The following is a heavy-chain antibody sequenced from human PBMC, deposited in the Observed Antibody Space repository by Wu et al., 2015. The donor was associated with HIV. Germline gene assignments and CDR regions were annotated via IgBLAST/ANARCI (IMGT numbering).Heavy chain of an antibody. CDR3: ARGFSSTWYDHFDL. D-gene: IGHD6-13*01. CDR1: GGTFSSFS. V-gene: IGHV1-69*13. Sequence: QVQLVQSGTEGKKPGSSVRVSCKASGGTFSSFSINWVRQAPGQGLEWTGGIIPLFGAATYAPRFQGRATITSDESTSTAYMEVTGLRYEDTAVYYCARGFSSTWYDHFDLWGQGTLVTVSS. CDR2: IIPLFGAA. J-gene: IGHJ4*02.